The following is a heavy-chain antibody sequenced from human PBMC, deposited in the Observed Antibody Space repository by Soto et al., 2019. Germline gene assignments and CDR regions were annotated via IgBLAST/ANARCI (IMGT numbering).Heavy chain of an antibody. CDR1: GGSLSNYY. D-gene: IGHD6-13*01. J-gene: IGHJ4*02. CDR2: IYHSGST. Sequence: QVQLQQWGAGLLKPSETLSLTCAVSGGSLSNYYWSWIRQPPGKGLEWIGEIYHSGSTNYNPSLKSRVTISVDTSKNQSYLKLSAMTAADTTLYYCASSKIYFFQSAGPHHVPLGFWGQGTLVTVSS. CDR3: ASSKIYFFQSAGPHHVPLGF. V-gene: IGHV4-34*02.